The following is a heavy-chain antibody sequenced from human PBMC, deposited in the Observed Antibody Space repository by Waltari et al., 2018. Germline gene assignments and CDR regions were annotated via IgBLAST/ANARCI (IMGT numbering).Heavy chain of an antibody. Sequence: QVQLQQWGAGLLKPSETLSLTCAVYGGSFRGYYWNWIRQSPGKGLQWIGEISHSGRTTHSPSLKSRVTMSVDTSKNQFSLKLSSVTAADTAVYYCARLLDGSSWYSSWGQGTLVTVSS. CDR2: ISHSGRT. D-gene: IGHD6-13*01. J-gene: IGHJ1*01. CDR3: ARLLDGSSWYSS. V-gene: IGHV4-34*01. CDR1: GGSFRGYY.